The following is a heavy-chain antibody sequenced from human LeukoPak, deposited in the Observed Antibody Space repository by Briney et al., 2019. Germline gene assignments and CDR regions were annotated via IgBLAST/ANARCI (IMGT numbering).Heavy chain of an antibody. Sequence: ASVKVSCKASGYTFTGYYMHWVRQAPGQGLEWMGWINPNSGGTNYAQKFQGRVTMTTDTSTSTAYMELRSLRSDDTAVYYCARAGDFWSGYSDYWGQGTLVTVSS. CDR1: GYTFTGYY. J-gene: IGHJ4*02. V-gene: IGHV1-2*02. D-gene: IGHD3-3*01. CDR3: ARAGDFWSGYSDY. CDR2: INPNSGGT.